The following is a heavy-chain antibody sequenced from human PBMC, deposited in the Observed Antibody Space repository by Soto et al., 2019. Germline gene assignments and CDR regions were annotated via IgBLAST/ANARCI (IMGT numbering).Heavy chain of an antibody. V-gene: IGHV4-34*01. CDR3: ARAETTMALYYFDY. CDR1: GGSFSDYY. CDR2: INHSGST. D-gene: IGHD5-18*01. Sequence: QVQLQQWGAGLLKPSETLSLTCAVYGGSFSDYYWSWIRKPPGKGLEWIGEINHSGSTNYNPSLKSRVTISVDTSKNQFSLNLSSVTAADTAVYYCARAETTMALYYFDYWGQGTLVTVSS. J-gene: IGHJ4*02.